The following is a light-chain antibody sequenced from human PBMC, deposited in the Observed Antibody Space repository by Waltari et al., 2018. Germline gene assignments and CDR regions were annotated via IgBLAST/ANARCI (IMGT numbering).Light chain of an antibody. CDR2: ENN. CDR3: AAWDTSLSVGL. Sequence: QSLLTQPPSVSAAPGQKVTISCSGSGPNIGSNSVSWFQQLPGTATRFVIYENNERPSGVTARLSASWSVASATLVISGLQTEDEAVYYCAAWDTSLSVGLFGGGTDLAVL. V-gene: IGLV1-51*02. CDR1: GPNIGSNS. J-gene: IGLJ3*02.